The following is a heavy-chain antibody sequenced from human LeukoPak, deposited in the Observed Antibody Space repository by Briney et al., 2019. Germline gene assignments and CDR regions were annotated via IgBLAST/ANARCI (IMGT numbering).Heavy chain of an antibody. Sequence: PGGSLRLTCAASGFTLSNNYMSWVRQAPGKGLEWVSILYTGGTTYYADSVKGRFTISRDNSKNTLYLEMNSLRAEDTAVYYCARDGDGYNFGSDYWGQGTLVTVSS. CDR3: ARDGDGYNFGSDY. V-gene: IGHV3-66*01. CDR1: GFTLSNNY. D-gene: IGHD5-24*01. J-gene: IGHJ4*02. CDR2: LYTGGTT.